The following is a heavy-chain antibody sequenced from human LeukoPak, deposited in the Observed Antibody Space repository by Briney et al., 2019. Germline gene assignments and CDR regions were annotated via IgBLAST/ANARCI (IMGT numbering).Heavy chain of an antibody. Sequence: GSSVKVSCKASGGTFSSYAISWVRQAPGQGLEWMGGIIPIFGTANYAQKFQGRVTITADESTSTAYMELSSLRSEDTAVYYCARDPEYYDSSNPGWFDPWGQGALVTVSS. CDR1: GGTFSSYA. D-gene: IGHD3-22*01. J-gene: IGHJ5*02. V-gene: IGHV1-69*01. CDR2: IIPIFGTA. CDR3: ARDPEYYDSSNPGWFDP.